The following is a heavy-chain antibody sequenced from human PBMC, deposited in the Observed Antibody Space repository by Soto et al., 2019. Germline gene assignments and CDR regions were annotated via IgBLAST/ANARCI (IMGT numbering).Heavy chain of an antibody. D-gene: IGHD2-2*01. J-gene: IGHJ6*02. Sequence: GGSLRLSCAASGFTFRSYALHWVRQAPGTGLEWVEVVSYDGSNKYYADSVKGRFTISRDNSKNTLFLRMNSLRAEDTAVYYCARDGLAVGVCSDTSCPMDVWGQGATVTVSS. V-gene: IGHV3-30-3*01. CDR3: ARDGLAVGVCSDTSCPMDV. CDR2: VSYDGSNK. CDR1: GFTFRSYA.